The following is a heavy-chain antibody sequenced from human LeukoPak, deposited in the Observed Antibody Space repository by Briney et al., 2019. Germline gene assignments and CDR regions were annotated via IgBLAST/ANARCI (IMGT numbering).Heavy chain of an antibody. Sequence: SVKVSCKASGTTFSRSAISWVRQAPGQGIGWMGGVIPILGTTNYAQKFQDRVSITTDESTSTAYMEVSSLRSVDTAVYYCARDDGSATLGFDSWGQGTLVTVSS. CDR1: GTTFSRSA. V-gene: IGHV1-69*05. CDR2: VIPILGTT. CDR3: ARDDGSATLGFDS. J-gene: IGHJ4*02. D-gene: IGHD1-26*01.